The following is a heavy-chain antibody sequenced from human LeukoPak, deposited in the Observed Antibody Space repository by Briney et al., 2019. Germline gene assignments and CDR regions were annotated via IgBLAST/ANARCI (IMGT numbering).Heavy chain of an antibody. CDR1: RFTFSTFW. J-gene: IGHJ4*02. D-gene: IGHD1-14*01. CDR3: ARENHAKFDY. Sequence: QPGGSLRLSCAASRFTFSTFWMSWVRQAPGKGLEWVANMNQDGTERYYVDSVKGRFTISRDNAKNSLYLQMNSLRAEDTAVYYCARENHAKFDYWGQGALVTVSS. CDR2: MNQDGTER. V-gene: IGHV3-7*04.